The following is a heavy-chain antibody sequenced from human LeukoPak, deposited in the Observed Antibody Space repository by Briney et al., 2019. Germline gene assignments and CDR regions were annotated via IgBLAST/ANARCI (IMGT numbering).Heavy chain of an antibody. CDR1: GGSITSSSYY. D-gene: IGHD3-22*01. V-gene: IGHV4-39*07. J-gene: IGHJ6*03. Sequence: PSETLSLTCTVSGGSITSSSYYWGWIRQPPGKGLEWIGSIYYSGSTYYNPSLKSRVTISVDTSKNQFSLKLSSVTAADTAVYYCSGYNGYYYYYMDVWGKGTTVTVSS. CDR2: IYYSGST. CDR3: SGYNGYYYYYMDV.